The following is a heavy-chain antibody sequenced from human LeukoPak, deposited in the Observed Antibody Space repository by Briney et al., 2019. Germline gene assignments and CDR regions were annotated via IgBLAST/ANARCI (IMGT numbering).Heavy chain of an antibody. CDR3: ARERQWLVPDAFDI. Sequence: PSETLSLTCTVSGGSISSSSYYWGWIRQPPGKGLQWIGSIYYTGSTYYNPSLKSRVTISVDTSKNQFSLELSSVTAADTAVYYCARERQWLVPDAFDIWGQGTMVTVSS. V-gene: IGHV4-39*07. D-gene: IGHD6-19*01. CDR2: IYYTGST. J-gene: IGHJ3*02. CDR1: GGSISSSSYY.